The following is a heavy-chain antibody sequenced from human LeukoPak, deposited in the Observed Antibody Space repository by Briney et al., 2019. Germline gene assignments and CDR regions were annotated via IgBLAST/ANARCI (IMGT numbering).Heavy chain of an antibody. V-gene: IGHV4-4*07. Sequence: SETLSFTCTVSGGSISSYSWSWIRQPAGKGLEWIGRIYTSGSTNYNPSLKSRSTMSVDTPKNQFSLKLSSVTAADTAVYYCARGYAETAIAPYYYYDMDVWGKGTTVTVSS. CDR3: ARGYAETAIAPYYYYDMDV. D-gene: IGHD5-18*01. CDR2: IYTSGST. CDR1: GGSISSYS. J-gene: IGHJ6*03.